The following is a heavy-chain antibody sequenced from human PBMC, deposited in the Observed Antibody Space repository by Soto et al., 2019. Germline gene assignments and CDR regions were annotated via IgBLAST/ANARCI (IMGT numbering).Heavy chain of an antibody. CDR3: AKDPLLLRFSPAGGAGGEDGMDV. Sequence: GESLKISCKGSGYTFTDYWIGWVRQLPGKGLEWMGIIYPSDSDTRYSPSFQGHVTITVDKSTSTAYLQMNSLRAEDTAVYYCAKDPLLLRFSPAGGAGGEDGMDVWGQGTTVTVSS. CDR1: GYTFTDYW. J-gene: IGHJ6*02. CDR2: IYPSDSDT. V-gene: IGHV5-51*01. D-gene: IGHD3-3*01.